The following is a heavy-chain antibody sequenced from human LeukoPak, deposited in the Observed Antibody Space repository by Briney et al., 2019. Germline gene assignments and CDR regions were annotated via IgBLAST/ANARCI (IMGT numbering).Heavy chain of an antibody. CDR3: ARSKGHLDS. Sequence: SQTLSLTCAISGDSVSSNSAAWNWIRQSPSRGLEWLGRTCCRSKWFNDYAASVRSRITIKPDTPSNQFSLQLNSVTPEDTAMYFCARSKGHLDSWGQGTLVTVSS. CDR1: GDSVSSNSAA. CDR2: TCCRSKWFN. V-gene: IGHV6-1*01. J-gene: IGHJ4*02.